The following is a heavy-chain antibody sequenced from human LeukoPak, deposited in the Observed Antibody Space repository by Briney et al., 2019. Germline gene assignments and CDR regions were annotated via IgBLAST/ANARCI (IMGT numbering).Heavy chain of an antibody. Sequence: GGSLRLSCAASGFGFSNFWMHWVRQAPGKGLEWVSRIKTDGSITAYADSVKGRFTISRDNAKNTLYLHMNSLKGEDTATYFCTREADPAFSASSSPDFWGQGTPVTVPS. CDR3: TREADPAFSASSSPDF. J-gene: IGHJ4*02. CDR1: GFGFSNFW. V-gene: IGHV3-74*01. D-gene: IGHD6-6*01. CDR2: IKTDGSIT.